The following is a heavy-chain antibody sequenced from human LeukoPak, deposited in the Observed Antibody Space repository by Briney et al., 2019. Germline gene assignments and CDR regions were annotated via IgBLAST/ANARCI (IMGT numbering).Heavy chain of an antibody. CDR3: ASYGIAAAERSWFDP. V-gene: IGHV4-39*01. D-gene: IGHD6-13*01. Sequence: SETLSLTCTVSGGSISSSSYYWGWIRQPPEKGLEWIGSIYYSGSTYYNPSLKSRVTISVDTSKNQFSLKLSSVTAADTAVYYCASYGIAAAERSWFDPWGQGTLVTVSS. J-gene: IGHJ5*02. CDR1: GGSISSSSYY. CDR2: IYYSGST.